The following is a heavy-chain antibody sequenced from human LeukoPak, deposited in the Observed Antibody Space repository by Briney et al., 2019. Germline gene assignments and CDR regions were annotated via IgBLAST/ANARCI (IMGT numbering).Heavy chain of an antibody. CDR2: INHSGST. J-gene: IGHJ6*03. D-gene: IGHD3-10*01. Sequence: PSETLSLTCAVYGGSFSGYYWSWIRQPPGKGLEWIGEINHSGSTNYNPSLKSRVTISVDTSKNQFSLKLSSVTAADTAVYYCARGVHSYYYGSGRYYYYYMDVWGKGTTVTVSS. V-gene: IGHV4-34*01. CDR1: GGSFSGYY. CDR3: ARGVHSYYYGSGRYYYYYMDV.